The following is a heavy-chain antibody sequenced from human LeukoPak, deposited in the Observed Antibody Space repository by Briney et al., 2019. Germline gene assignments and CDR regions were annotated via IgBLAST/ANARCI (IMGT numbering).Heavy chain of an antibody. V-gene: IGHV4-34*01. CDR2: INHSGST. J-gene: IGHJ5*02. CDR3: ARDRRYCSSTSCYTDWFDP. CDR1: GASFSAYY. Sequence: SEPLSLTCAVYGASFSAYYWSWIPQPPGKGLEWIGEINHSGSTNYNPSLKSRDTISVDTTKKQLSLKLRPVTAADTAVYYCARDRRYCSSTSCYTDWFDPGGEGTLVTVPS. D-gene: IGHD2-2*02.